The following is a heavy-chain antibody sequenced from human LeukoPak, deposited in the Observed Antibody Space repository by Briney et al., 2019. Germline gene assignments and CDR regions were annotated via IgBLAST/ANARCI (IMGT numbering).Heavy chain of an antibody. D-gene: IGHD5-24*01. CDR3: ASQRTGRDGSDDAFDI. CDR1: GFTFSSYE. V-gene: IGHV3-48*03. Sequence: GGSLRLSCAASGFTFSSYEMNWVRQAPGKGLEWVSYISSSGSTIYYADSVKGRFTISRDNAKNSLYLQMNSLRAEDTAVYYCASQRTGRDGSDDAFDIWGQGTMVTVSS. J-gene: IGHJ3*02. CDR2: ISSSGSTI.